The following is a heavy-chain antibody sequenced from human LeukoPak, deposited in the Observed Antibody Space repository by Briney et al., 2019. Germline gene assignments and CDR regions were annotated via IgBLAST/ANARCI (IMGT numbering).Heavy chain of an antibody. CDR3: ARAYYDSSGYYLGYLVSDY. J-gene: IGHJ4*02. D-gene: IGHD3-22*01. V-gene: IGHV1-8*01. CDR2: MNPNSGNT. Sequence: APVKVSCKASGYTFTSYDINWVRQATGQGLEWMGWMNPNSGNTGYAQKFQGRVTMTRNTSISTAYMELSSLRSEDTAVYYCARAYYDSSGYYLGYLVSDYWGQGTLVTVSS. CDR1: GYTFTSYD.